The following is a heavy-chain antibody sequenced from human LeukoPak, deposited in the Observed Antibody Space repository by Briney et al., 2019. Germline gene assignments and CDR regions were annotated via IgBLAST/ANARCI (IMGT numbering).Heavy chain of an antibody. D-gene: IGHD4-17*01. J-gene: IGHJ4*02. V-gene: IGHV3-48*03. CDR3: ARQEDHDYGDYYFDY. CDR2: ITNSGGTT. Sequence: GGSLRLSCAASGFTFSSYEMSWVRQAPGKGLEWVSYITNSGGTTYYADSVKGRFTISRDNAKNSLYLQMNSLRAEDTAVYYCARQEDHDYGDYYFDYWGQGILVTVFS. CDR1: GFTFSSYE.